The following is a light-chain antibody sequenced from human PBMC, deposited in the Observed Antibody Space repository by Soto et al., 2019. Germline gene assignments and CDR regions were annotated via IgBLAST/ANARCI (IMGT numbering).Light chain of an antibody. Sequence: DIVRTQSPEALAVSLGERATINCKSSQSVLYNYNNKNNLAWYQQKPGQPPKLLIYWASTRKSGVPDRFSGSESGTDFTLTISSLQAEDVAVYYCQQSYSTPRTFGQGTKVDI. CDR1: QSVLYNYNNKNN. CDR2: WAS. V-gene: IGKV4-1*01. J-gene: IGKJ1*01. CDR3: QQSYSTPRT.